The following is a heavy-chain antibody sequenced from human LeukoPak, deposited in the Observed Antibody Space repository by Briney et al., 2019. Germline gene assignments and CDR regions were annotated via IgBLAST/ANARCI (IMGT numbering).Heavy chain of an antibody. Sequence: GGSLRLSCAASGXTFSTYSMNWVRQAPGKGLEWVSSISSRSNYIYYADSVKGRFTISRDNAKNSLYLQMNSLRAEDTAVYYCARAPGSGYDYLDFWGQGTLVTVSS. CDR2: ISSRSNYI. CDR1: GXTFSTYS. J-gene: IGHJ4*02. D-gene: IGHD5-12*01. CDR3: ARAPGSGYDYLDF. V-gene: IGHV3-21*01.